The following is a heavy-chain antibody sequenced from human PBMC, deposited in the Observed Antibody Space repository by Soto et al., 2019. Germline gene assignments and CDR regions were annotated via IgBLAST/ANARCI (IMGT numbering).Heavy chain of an antibody. CDR1: GFAFNNYG. D-gene: IGHD4-4*01. V-gene: IGHV3-30*03. J-gene: IGHJ4*02. CDR2: ISYDGTKI. Sequence: GGSLRLSCAASGFAFNNYGFHWVRQAPGKGLEWVAHISYDGTKICYADSVKGRFTISRDNSETTVYLHLTSLRPDDKALFYCARDVAMPTGLGLGYWGQGTLVTVSS. CDR3: ARDVAMPTGLGLGY.